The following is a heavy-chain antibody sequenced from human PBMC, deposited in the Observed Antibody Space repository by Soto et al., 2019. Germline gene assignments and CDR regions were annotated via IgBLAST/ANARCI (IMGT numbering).Heavy chain of an antibody. V-gene: IGHV3-48*01. CDR1: GFTFSRYA. CDR3: ARDRGYTGYDFAY. J-gene: IGHJ4*02. Sequence: EVHLVESGGGLVQPGGSLRLSCAASGFTFSRYAMSWVRQAPGKGLEWVSYINHDSGTIYYADSVKGRFTISRDNANNLLSLQMNSLRAEDTAVYYCARDRGYTGYDFAYWGQGTLVTVSS. D-gene: IGHD5-12*01. CDR2: INHDSGTI.